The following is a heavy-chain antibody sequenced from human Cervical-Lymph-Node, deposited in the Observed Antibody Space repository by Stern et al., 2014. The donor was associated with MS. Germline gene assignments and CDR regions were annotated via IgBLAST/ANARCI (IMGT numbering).Heavy chain of an antibody. Sequence: VQLVESGAEVKKPGASVKVSCKASGYTFTGYYMHWVRQAPGQGLEWMGRINPSSGGTNYAQRFQGRVTMTRDTSISTAYMELSRLRSDDTAVYYCARDLLVVGVSYGSGSANWFDPWGQGTLVTVSS. J-gene: IGHJ5*02. V-gene: IGHV1-2*06. CDR2: INPSSGGT. D-gene: IGHD3-10*01. CDR1: GYTFTGYY. CDR3: ARDLLVVGVSYGSGSANWFDP.